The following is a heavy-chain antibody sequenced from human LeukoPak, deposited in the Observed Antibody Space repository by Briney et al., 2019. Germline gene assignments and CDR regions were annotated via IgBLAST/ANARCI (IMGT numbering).Heavy chain of an antibody. J-gene: IGHJ3*02. D-gene: IGHD3-10*01. CDR3: ARDIGFGELFSPDDAFDI. CDR1: GGSISSSSHY. V-gene: IGHV4-39*07. CDR2: IYYSGST. Sequence: SETLSLTCTVSGGSISSSSHYWGWIRQPPGKGLEWIGSIYYSGSTYYNPSLKSRVTISVDTSKNQFSLKLSSVTAADTAVYYCARDIGFGELFSPDDAFDIWGQGTMVTVSS.